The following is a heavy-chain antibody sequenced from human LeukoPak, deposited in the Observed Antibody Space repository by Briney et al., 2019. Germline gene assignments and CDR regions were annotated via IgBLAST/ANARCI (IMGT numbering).Heavy chain of an antibody. CDR2: INAGNGNT. D-gene: IGHD4-23*01. Sequence: ASVKVSLEATGYSFTSYAMHWVGQAPGQKLEWMGWINAGNGNTKYSQKFQGRVTITRDTFASTAYMELSSLRSEDTAVYYCARVIGGYYYYGMDVWGKGTTVTVSS. V-gene: IGHV1-3*01. CDR3: ARVIGGYYYYGMDV. CDR1: GYSFTSYA. J-gene: IGHJ6*04.